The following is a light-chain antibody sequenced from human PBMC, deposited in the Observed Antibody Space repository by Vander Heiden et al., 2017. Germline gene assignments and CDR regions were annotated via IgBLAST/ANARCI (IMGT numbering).Light chain of an antibody. Sequence: DIQMTQSPSSLSASVGDRVTITCRASQSISRYLNWYQHKPGKAPKLLIYGASSLQTGVPSRFSGSGSGTDFTLTVASLQPEEFATYYCLHTYTAPRTFGQGTKVEIK. J-gene: IGKJ1*01. V-gene: IGKV1-39*01. CDR2: GAS. CDR1: QSISRY. CDR3: LHTYTAPRT.